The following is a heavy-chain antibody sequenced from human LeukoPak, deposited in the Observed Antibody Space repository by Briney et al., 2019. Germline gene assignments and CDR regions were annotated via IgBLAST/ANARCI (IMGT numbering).Heavy chain of an antibody. CDR1: GFTLSSYL. D-gene: IGHD3-16*02. V-gene: IGHV3-74*01. Sequence: AGGSLRLSCAASGFTLSSYLMHWVRHAPGKGLVWVSRIENDGSTTTYADSVKGRLTISRDNAKNTLYLQMNSLRAEDTAVYYCARGGYSAGFDIWGQRTMVTVSS. CDR2: IENDGSTT. CDR3: ARGGYSAGFDI. J-gene: IGHJ3*02.